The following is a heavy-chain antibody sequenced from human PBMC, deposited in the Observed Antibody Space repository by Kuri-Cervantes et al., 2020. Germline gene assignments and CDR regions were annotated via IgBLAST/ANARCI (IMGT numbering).Heavy chain of an antibody. CDR3: ARARIQLWSPFDY. V-gene: IGHV1-18*01. D-gene: IGHD5-18*01. J-gene: IGHJ4*02. CDR2: ISDYNGNT. Sequence: ASVKVSCKASGNTFTRYGISWVRQAPGQGLEWMGWISDYNGNTNYAQKLQGRVTMTRDTSTSTVYMELSSLRSEYTAVYYCARARIQLWSPFDYWGQGTLVTVSS. CDR1: GNTFTRYG.